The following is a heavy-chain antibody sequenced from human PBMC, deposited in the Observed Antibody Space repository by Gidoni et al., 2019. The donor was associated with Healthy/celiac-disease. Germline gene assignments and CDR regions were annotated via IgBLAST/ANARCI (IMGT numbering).Heavy chain of an antibody. D-gene: IGHD1-26*01. CDR2: LSSRSSTI. J-gene: IGHJ6*02. CDR3: ARWGLVGATRKEESSPNTVHYYYYGMDV. CDR1: GCTFSSYS. Sequence: EVQLVESGGGWVQPGGSRRLHGAGSGCTFSSYSMHWVRQAPGKGLEWVSYLSSRSSTIYYADSVKGRFTISRDNAKNSLSLQMNSLRAEDTAVYYCARWGLVGATRKEESSPNTVHYYYYGMDVWGQGTTVTVSS. V-gene: IGHV3-48*04.